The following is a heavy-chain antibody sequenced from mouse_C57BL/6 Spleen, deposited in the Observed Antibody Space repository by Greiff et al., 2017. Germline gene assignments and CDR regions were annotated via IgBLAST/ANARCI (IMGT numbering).Heavy chain of an antibody. Sequence: QVQLQQSGAELARPGASVKMSCKASGYTFTSYTMHWVNQRPGQGLEWIGYINPSSGYTKYNQKFKDKATLTADKSSSTAYMQLSSLTSEDSAVYYCARSSYYVDYAMDYWGQGTSVTVSS. CDR2: INPSSGYT. J-gene: IGHJ4*01. D-gene: IGHD2-12*01. CDR3: ARSSYYVDYAMDY. V-gene: IGHV1-4*01. CDR1: GYTFTSYT.